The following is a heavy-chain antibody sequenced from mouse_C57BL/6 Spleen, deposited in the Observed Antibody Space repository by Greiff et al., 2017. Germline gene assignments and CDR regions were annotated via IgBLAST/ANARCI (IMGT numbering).Heavy chain of an antibody. CDR1: GYTFTSYW. V-gene: IGHV1-64*01. CDR3: AREGSYYSNPFAY. CDR2: VHPNSGST. J-gene: IGHJ3*01. Sequence: QVQLQQPGAELVKPGASVKLSCKASGYTFTSYWMHWVKQRPGQGLEWIGMVHPNSGSTNYNETFKIKATLTVDKSSITAYMQLSSLTSEDSAVYYCAREGSYYSNPFAYWGQGTLVTVSA. D-gene: IGHD2-5*01.